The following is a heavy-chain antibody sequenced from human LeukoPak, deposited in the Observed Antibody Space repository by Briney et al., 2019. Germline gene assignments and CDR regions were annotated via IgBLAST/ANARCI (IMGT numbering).Heavy chain of an antibody. CDR1: GGTFSSYA. D-gene: IGHD2-15*01. Sequence: ASVKVSCKASGGTFSSYAISWVRQAPGQGLEWMGGIIPIFGTANYAQKFQGRVTITTDESTSTAYMELSSLRSEDTAVHYCASCSYYYYYYMDVWGKGTTVTVSS. J-gene: IGHJ6*03. CDR2: IIPIFGTA. CDR3: ASCSYYYYYYMDV. V-gene: IGHV1-69*05.